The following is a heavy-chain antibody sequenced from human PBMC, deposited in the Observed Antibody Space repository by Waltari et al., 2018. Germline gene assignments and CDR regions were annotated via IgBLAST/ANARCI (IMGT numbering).Heavy chain of an antibody. Sequence: QLQLQESGPGLVKPSETLSLTCTVSGGSISSSSYYWGWIRQPPGKGLEWIGSLYYSGSTYSNPSLKSRVTISLDTANNQFSLELSSVTAADTAVYYCARDPSSGFDPWGQGTLVTVSS. CDR2: LYYSGST. V-gene: IGHV4-39*07. CDR1: GGSISSSSYY. CDR3: ARDPSSGFDP. D-gene: IGHD6-6*01. J-gene: IGHJ5*02.